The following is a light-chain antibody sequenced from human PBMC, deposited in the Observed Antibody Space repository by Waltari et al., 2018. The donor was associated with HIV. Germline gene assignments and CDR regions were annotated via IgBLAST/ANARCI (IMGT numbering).Light chain of an antibody. J-gene: IGKJ5*01. V-gene: IGKV3-15*01. CDR1: QSVGSN. Sequence: EIVMTQSPATLSGSPGGRATLFCRASQSVGSNLAWYQQKPGQGPRLLIYGATTRATGFPARFGGSGSGTEFTLTISSLQSEDFGVYYCQQYNKGPLGITFGQGTRLEI. CDR2: GAT. CDR3: QQYNKGPLGIT.